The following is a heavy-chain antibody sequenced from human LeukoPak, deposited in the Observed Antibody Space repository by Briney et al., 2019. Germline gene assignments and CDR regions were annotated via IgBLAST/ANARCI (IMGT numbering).Heavy chain of an antibody. J-gene: IGHJ4*02. CDR1: GYTFTSYG. CDR2: ISAYNGNT. CDR3: ARRLTYYYDSSGYYYSDY. V-gene: IGHV1-18*01. D-gene: IGHD3-22*01. Sequence: ASVKVSCKASGYTFTSYGISWVRQAPGQGLEWMGWISAYNGNTNYAQKLQGRVTMTTDTSTSTAYMELRSLRSDDTAVYYCARRLTYYYDSSGYYYSDYWGQGTLVTVSS.